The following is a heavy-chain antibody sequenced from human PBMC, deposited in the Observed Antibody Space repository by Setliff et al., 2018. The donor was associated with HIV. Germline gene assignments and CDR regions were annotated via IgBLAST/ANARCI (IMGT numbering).Heavy chain of an antibody. CDR3: ATEMMYAQGSFDY. Sequence: GASVKVSCKASGYTFTDYYMHWVQQAPGKGLEWMGGFDPEDAETIYAQRFQGRVTMTEDTSTDTAYMELSSLSSEDTAVYYCATEMMYAQGSFDYWGQGTLVTVSS. CDR2: FDPEDAET. CDR1: GYTFTDYY. V-gene: IGHV1-24*01. D-gene: IGHD2-8*01. J-gene: IGHJ4*02.